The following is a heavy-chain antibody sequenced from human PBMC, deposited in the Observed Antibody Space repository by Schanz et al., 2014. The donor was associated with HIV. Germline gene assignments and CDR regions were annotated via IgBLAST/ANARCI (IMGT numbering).Heavy chain of an antibody. D-gene: IGHD3-22*01. J-gene: IGHJ4*02. CDR2: ISYDGVNK. CDR3: AKPEYDSSGNSQSHFDY. Sequence: QVQLVESGGGVVQPGRSLRLSCVASGFSFDSFGMHWVRQAPGKGLEWVAVISYDGVNKHFADSVKGRFTISRDNSKNTLYLQVKRLRTEDTAVYYCAKPEYDSSGNSQSHFDYWGQGTLVTVSS. V-gene: IGHV3-30*18. CDR1: GFSFDSFG.